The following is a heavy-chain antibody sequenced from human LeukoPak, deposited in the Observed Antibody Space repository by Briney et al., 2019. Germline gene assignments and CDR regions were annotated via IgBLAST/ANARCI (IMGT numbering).Heavy chain of an antibody. Sequence: ASVKVSCKGSWYRFSKYVIHWVRQASGQGLEWVGWMNTASGDTGSAQKFQGRVTMTRNTSINTAYMELSSLGSEDAAVYYRAREVFVMSNDACDIWGQGTRVTVSS. D-gene: IGHD2/OR15-2a*01. CDR1: WYRFSKYV. V-gene: IGHV1-8*01. CDR2: MNTASGDT. CDR3: AREVFVMSNDACDI. J-gene: IGHJ3*02.